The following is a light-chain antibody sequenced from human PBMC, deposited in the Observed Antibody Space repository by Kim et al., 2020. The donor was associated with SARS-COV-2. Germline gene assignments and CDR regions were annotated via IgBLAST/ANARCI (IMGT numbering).Light chain of an antibody. CDR1: DIGSKS. CDR3: QVWDSATDHVV. CDR2: LEN. V-gene: IGLV3-21*04. Sequence: SYELTQPPSVSVAPGKTARITCGGDDIGSKSVHWYRQKPGQAPVLVIYLENDRPSGIPERFSGSASGNTATLTVSRVEAGDEADYFCQVWDSATDHVVFG. J-gene: IGLJ2*01.